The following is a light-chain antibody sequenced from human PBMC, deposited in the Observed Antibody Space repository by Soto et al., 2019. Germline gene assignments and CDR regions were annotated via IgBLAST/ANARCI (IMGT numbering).Light chain of an antibody. Sequence: DIVLTQSPGTLSLSPGERATLSCRASQSVTNTYLAWYQQKSGLAPRLLIYGASSRATGIPDRFSGSGSGTDFTLTISRLEREEFAVYYCQLYYGSPKHTFGQGTMVEIK. J-gene: IGKJ2*01. CDR1: QSVTNTY. CDR2: GAS. V-gene: IGKV3-20*01. CDR3: QLYYGSPKHT.